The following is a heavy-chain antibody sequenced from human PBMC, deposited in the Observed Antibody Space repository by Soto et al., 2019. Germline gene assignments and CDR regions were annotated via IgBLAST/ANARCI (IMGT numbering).Heavy chain of an antibody. J-gene: IGHJ4*02. D-gene: IGHD2-21*02. CDR3: ALQQGDNEYFDY. CDR2: INSDGSST. Sequence: GGSLRLSCAASGFTFSSYWMHWVRQAPGKGLVWVSRINSDGSSTSYADSVKGRFTISRDNAKNTLYLQMNSLRAEDTAVYYCALQQGDNEYFDYWGQGTLVTVSS. CDR1: GFTFSSYW. V-gene: IGHV3-74*01.